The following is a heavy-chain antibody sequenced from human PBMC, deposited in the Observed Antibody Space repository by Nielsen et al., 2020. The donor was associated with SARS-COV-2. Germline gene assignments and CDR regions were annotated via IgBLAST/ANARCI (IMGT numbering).Heavy chain of an antibody. CDR3: ARGEWGYSSPGYFDY. CDR1: GFTFSSYA. Sequence: GESLKISCAASGFTFSSYAMHWVRQAPGKGLEWVAVISYDGSNKYYADSVKGRFTISRDNSKNTLYLQMNSLRAEDTAVYYCARGEWGYSSPGYFDYWGQGTLVTVSS. CDR2: ISYDGSNK. J-gene: IGHJ4*02. D-gene: IGHD6-13*01. V-gene: IGHV3-30-3*01.